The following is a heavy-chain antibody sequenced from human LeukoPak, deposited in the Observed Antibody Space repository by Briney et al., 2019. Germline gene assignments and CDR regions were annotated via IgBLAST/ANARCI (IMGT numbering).Heavy chain of an antibody. CDR3: ARATHDYGDYAGAFDI. Sequence: PGGSLRLSCAASGFTVSSNYMSWVRQAPGKGLEWVSVIYSGGSTYYADSVKGRFTISRDNSKNTLYLQMNSLRAEDTAVYYCARATHDYGDYAGAFDIWGQGTMVTVSS. CDR1: GFTVSSNY. V-gene: IGHV3-53*01. CDR2: IYSGGST. J-gene: IGHJ3*02. D-gene: IGHD4-17*01.